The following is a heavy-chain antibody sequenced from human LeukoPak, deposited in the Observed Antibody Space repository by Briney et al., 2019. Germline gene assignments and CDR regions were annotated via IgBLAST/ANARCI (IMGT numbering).Heavy chain of an antibody. CDR3: EKGSYGDYLFTWFAP. CDR2: ISWNSGSI. Sequence: GRSLRLSCAASGFTFDDYAMHWVRQAPGKGLEWVSGISWNSGSIGYADSVKGRFTISRDNAKNSLYLQMNSLRAEDTALYYCEKGSYGDYLFTWFAPGGQGTLVTVSS. J-gene: IGHJ5*02. V-gene: IGHV3-9*01. D-gene: IGHD4-17*01. CDR1: GFTFDDYA.